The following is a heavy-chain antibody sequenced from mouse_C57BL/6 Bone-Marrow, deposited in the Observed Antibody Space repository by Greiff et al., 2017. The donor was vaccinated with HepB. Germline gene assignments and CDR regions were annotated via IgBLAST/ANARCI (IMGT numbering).Heavy chain of an antibody. CDR2: INPNNGGT. D-gene: IGHD1-1*01. V-gene: IGHV1-53*01. CDR1: GYTFTSYC. Sequence: QVQLQQPGPELVKPGASVTLSCTASGYTFTSYCLHWVKQRPGQGLEWIGNINPNNGGTNYNEKFKNKATMTVDTSSSTAYMQLSRLTSEDSAVYEDARECLCVSDGSSYHYWGRGTALTVSA. CDR3: ARECLCVSDGSSYHY. J-gene: IGHJ2*01.